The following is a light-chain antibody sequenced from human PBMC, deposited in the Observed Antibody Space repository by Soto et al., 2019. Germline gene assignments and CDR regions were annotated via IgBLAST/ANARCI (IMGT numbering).Light chain of an antibody. J-gene: IGKJ1*01. CDR2: DAS. Sequence: EIVLTQSPATLSLSPGERATLACRAIQSVSNFLAWSQHKPGQAPRPLISDASNRATGFPGTFSGSGSGTDFSLTISSLEHEDFAVYYCQQRSNWPWTFGQETKVEIK. CDR1: QSVSNF. V-gene: IGKV3-11*01. CDR3: QQRSNWPWT.